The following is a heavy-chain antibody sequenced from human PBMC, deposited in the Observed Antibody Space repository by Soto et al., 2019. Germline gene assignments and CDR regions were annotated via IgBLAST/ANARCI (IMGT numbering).Heavy chain of an antibody. CDR1: GGCICRGAYY. Sequence: PSETRSLTCTVCGGCICRGAYYYCWIRQHPGKGLEWIGYIYYSGSTYYNPSLKSRVTISVDTSKNQFSLKLSSVTAADTAVYYCARDRPHDYGDSNWFDPWGQGTLVTVSS. CDR3: ARDRPHDYGDSNWFDP. CDR2: IYYSGST. D-gene: IGHD4-17*01. V-gene: IGHV4-31*03. J-gene: IGHJ5*02.